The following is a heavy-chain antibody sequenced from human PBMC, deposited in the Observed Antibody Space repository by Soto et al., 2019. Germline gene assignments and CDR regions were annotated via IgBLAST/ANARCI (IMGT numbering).Heavy chain of an antibody. J-gene: IGHJ6*02. Sequence: EVQLLESGGGLVQPGGSLRLSCVASGFTFTYYSMSWVRQAPGKGLEWVSHISGSGDATYYADSVKGRFTISRDNFKNTRYLQMNILIADDTAVYYCADTLPAATHYDYYDMYVWGQGTTVTFSS. V-gene: IGHV3-23*01. CDR2: ISGSGDAT. CDR1: GFTFTYYS. D-gene: IGHD2-2*01. CDR3: ADTLPAATHYDYYDMYV.